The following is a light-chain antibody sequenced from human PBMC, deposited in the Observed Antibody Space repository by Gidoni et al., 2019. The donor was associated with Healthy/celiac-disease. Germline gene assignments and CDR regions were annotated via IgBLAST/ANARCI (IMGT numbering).Light chain of an antibody. CDR3: QQSYRTLWT. CDR1: QSISSY. J-gene: IGKJ1*01. Sequence: IQMTQSPSSLSASVGERVTITCRASQSISSYLNLYQQKPGKAPKLLIYAASSLQSGVPSRFSGSGSGKDFTITISRLQPEDFATYYCQQSYRTLWTFGQGTKVEIK. V-gene: IGKV1-39*01. CDR2: AAS.